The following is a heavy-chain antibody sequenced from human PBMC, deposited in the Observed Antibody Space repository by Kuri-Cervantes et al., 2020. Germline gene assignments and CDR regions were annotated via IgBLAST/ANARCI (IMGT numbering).Heavy chain of an antibody. V-gene: IGHV4-34*01. CDR2: INHSGST. CDR3: GRGGYYHKYFQH. J-gene: IGHJ1*01. Sequence: ESLKISCAVYGGSFSGYYWSWIRQPPGKGLEWIGEINHSGSTNYNPSLKSRVTISVDTSKNQFSLKLNSVTAADTAVYYCGRGGYYHKYFQHWGQGTLVTVSS. D-gene: IGHD3-22*01. CDR1: GGSFSGYY.